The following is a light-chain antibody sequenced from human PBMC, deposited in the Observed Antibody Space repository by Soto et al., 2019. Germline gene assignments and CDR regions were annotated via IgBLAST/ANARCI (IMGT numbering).Light chain of an antibody. J-gene: IGKJ1*01. V-gene: IGKV3-15*01. Sequence: EKVMTQSPATLSGSPGEMAALSFRASQSVRSNLAWYQQKPGQPPRLLIYDASTRATRIPSRFSGSGSGTEFTLTISSLQSEDFAVYYCQQYDNWPRTFGQGTKVDIK. CDR3: QQYDNWPRT. CDR2: DAS. CDR1: QSVRSN.